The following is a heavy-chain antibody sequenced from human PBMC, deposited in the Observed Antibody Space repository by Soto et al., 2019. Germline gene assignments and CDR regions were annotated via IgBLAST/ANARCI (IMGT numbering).Heavy chain of an antibody. Sequence: QVQLVQSGAEVKKPGSSVKVSCKASGGTFSSYAISWVRQAPGQGLEWMGGIIPIFGTANYAQKFQGRVTITADESTSTAYMELSSLRSDDTAVYYCASPSTENYDSDYYGMDVWGQGTTVTVCS. CDR3: ASPSTENYDSDYYGMDV. V-gene: IGHV1-69*12. CDR2: IIPIFGTA. D-gene: IGHD3-22*01. CDR1: GGTFSSYA. J-gene: IGHJ6*02.